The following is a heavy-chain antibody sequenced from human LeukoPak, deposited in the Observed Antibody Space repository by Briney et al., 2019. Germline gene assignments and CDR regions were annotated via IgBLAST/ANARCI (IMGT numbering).Heavy chain of an antibody. D-gene: IGHD6-19*01. V-gene: IGHV1-2*02. CDR2: INPNSGAT. CDR1: GYTFTSFY. CDR3: ARDRFNSGWYPHFDY. Sequence: GASVKLSCKASGYTFTSFYLHWLRQPPGQGLEWMAWINPNSGATNFAQKFQGRVTMTRDMSISTAYMELNRLTSDDTAVYYCARDRFNSGWYPHFDYWGQGALVTVSS. J-gene: IGHJ4*02.